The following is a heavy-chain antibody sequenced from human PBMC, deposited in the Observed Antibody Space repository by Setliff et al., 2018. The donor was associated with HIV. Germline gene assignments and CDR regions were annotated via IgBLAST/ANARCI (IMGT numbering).Heavy chain of an antibody. CDR1: GGSFNGYF. V-gene: IGHV4-39*01. Sequence: SETLSLTCAVYGGSFNGYFWGWIRQPPGKGLEWIGSIYYSGSTYYNPSLKSRVTISVDTSENQFSLKLSSVAAADTAVYYCARRYYDSSGYYYPFDYWGQGTLVTVSS. CDR2: IYYSGST. D-gene: IGHD3-22*01. J-gene: IGHJ4*02. CDR3: ARRYYDSSGYYYPFDY.